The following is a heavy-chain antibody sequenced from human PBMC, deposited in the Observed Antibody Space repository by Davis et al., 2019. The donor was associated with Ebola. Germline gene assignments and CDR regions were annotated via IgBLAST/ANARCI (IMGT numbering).Heavy chain of an antibody. Sequence: SETLSLTCAVYGGSFSGYYWSWIRQPPGKGLEWIGEINHSGSTNYNPSLKSRVTISVDTSKNQFSLKLSSVTAADTAVYYCARAPAPAGPFDPWGQGTLVTVSS. D-gene: IGHD2-2*01. J-gene: IGHJ5*02. CDR3: ARAPAPAGPFDP. V-gene: IGHV4-34*01. CDR2: INHSGST. CDR1: GGSFSGYY.